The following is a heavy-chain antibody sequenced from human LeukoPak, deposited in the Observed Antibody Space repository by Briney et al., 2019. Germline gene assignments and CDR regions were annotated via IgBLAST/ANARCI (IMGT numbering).Heavy chain of an antibody. J-gene: IGHJ4*02. D-gene: IGHD6-6*01. V-gene: IGHV3-74*01. CDR1: GFSFSSYW. CDR3: ARVPYRISPHSSSGDFDY. CDR2: INSDGSRT. Sequence: PGGSLRLSCAASGFSFSSYWMHWVRQAPGKGLVWVSRINSDGSRTSYADCVKGRFTISSDNAKNTLYLQMNSLRAEDTAVYYCARVPYRISPHSSSGDFDYWGQGTLVTVSS.